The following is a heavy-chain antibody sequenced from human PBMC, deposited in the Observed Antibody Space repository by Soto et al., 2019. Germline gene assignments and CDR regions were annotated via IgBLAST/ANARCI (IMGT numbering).Heavy chain of an antibody. Sequence: PGGSLRLSCATSGFTFSNYAMSWVRQAPGKGLEWVSAVSGGDSSTYYADSVRGRFTISRDNSKNTLNLQMDSLRAEDTAVYYCTSRPGTAVAVLDYWGQGTLVTVSS. V-gene: IGHV3-23*01. CDR2: VSGGDSST. CDR1: GFTFSNYA. J-gene: IGHJ4*02. CDR3: TSRPGTAVAVLDY. D-gene: IGHD6-19*01.